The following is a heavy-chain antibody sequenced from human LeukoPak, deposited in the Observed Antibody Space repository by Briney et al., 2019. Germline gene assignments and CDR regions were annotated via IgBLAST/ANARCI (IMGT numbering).Heavy chain of an antibody. CDR2: ISSSSSYI. CDR1: GFTFSSYS. J-gene: IGHJ3*02. V-gene: IGHV3-21*01. D-gene: IGHD2-2*01. CDR3: ARDRIVVVPAAYMDDAFDI. Sequence: PGGSLRLSCAASGFTFSSYSMNWVRQAPGKGLAWVSSISSSSSYIYYADSVKGRFTISRDNAKNSLYLQMNSLRAEDTAVYYCARDRIVVVPAAYMDDAFDIWGQGTMVTVSS.